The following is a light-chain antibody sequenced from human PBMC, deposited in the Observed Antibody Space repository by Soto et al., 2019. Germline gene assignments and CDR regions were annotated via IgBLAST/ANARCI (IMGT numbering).Light chain of an antibody. Sequence: EIVMTQSPGTLSVSPGERATLSCRASQSVSTNLAWYQQKPGQAPRLLIYGASTRATGIPARFSGSGSGTEFTLTISSLQSEDFAVYFCQQYNNWPPVTFGGGTKVEIK. CDR1: QSVSTN. J-gene: IGKJ4*01. CDR2: GAS. V-gene: IGKV3-15*01. CDR3: QQYNNWPPVT.